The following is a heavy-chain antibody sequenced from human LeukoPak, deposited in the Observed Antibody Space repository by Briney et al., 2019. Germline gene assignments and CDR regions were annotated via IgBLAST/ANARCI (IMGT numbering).Heavy chain of an antibody. J-gene: IGHJ4*02. CDR3: ARGGYGWILIQ. V-gene: IGHV3-11*01. D-gene: IGHD3-16*01. Sequence: GSLRLSSTASGVPFSDNFMGWLRHAPGKSLEWVSYISSRGDTIHYSDAMKGRFSISRDNSKRSLYLQMNRLRIDDTAVYYCARGGYGWILIQWGEGTLVSVSS. CDR1: GVPFSDNF. CDR2: ISSRGDTI.